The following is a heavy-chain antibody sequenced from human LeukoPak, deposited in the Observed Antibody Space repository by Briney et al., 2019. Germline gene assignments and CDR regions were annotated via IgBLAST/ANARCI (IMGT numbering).Heavy chain of an antibody. Sequence: PGRSLRLSCAASGFTFSDYYMSWIRWAPGKGLEWVSYISSSGSTIYYADSVKGRFTISRDNAKNSLYLQMNSLRAEDTAVYYCARDMAAAAGGYFDYWGQGTLVTVSS. J-gene: IGHJ4*02. CDR2: ISSSGSTI. CDR1: GFTFSDYY. D-gene: IGHD6-13*01. CDR3: ARDMAAAAGGYFDY. V-gene: IGHV3-11*01.